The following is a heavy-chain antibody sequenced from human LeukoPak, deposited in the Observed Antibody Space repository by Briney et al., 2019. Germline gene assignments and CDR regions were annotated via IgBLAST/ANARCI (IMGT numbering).Heavy chain of an antibody. D-gene: IGHD5-12*01. CDR2: ISYDGSNK. CDR1: GFTFSSYG. V-gene: IGHV3-30*18. J-gene: IGHJ4*02. CDR3: AKDWGHVDRKSDYFDY. Sequence: SGRSLRLSCAASGFTFSSYGMHWVRKAPGKGLEWVAVISYDGSNKYYADSVKGRFTISRDNSKNTLYLQMSSLRAEDTAVYYCAKDWGHVDRKSDYFDYWGRGTLVTVSS.